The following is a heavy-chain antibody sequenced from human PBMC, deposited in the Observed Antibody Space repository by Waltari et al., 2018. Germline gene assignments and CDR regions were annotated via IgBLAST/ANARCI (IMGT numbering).Heavy chain of an antibody. CDR1: GYSISSGYY. D-gene: IGHD3-10*01. V-gene: IGHV4-38-2*01. J-gene: IGHJ4*02. Sequence: QVQLQASGPGLVKPSETLSLTCAVSGYSISSGYYWGWIRQPPGKGLEWIGSIYHSGSTYYNPSLKSRVTISVDTSKNQFSLKLSSVTAADTAVYYCARLLWFREFQFDYWGQGTLVTVSS. CDR2: IYHSGST. CDR3: ARLLWFREFQFDY.